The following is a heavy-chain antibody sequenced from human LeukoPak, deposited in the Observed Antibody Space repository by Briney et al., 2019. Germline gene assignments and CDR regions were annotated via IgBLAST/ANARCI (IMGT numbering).Heavy chain of an antibody. D-gene: IGHD3-9*01. J-gene: IGHJ6*03. CDR1: GFTFSSYG. CDR2: ISGSGGST. V-gene: IGHV3-23*01. CDR3: AKDPYFDWPLVGDYFMDV. Sequence: GGSLRLSCAASGFTFSSYGMSWVRQAPGKGLEWVSAISGSGGSTYYADSVKGRFTISRDNSKNTLYLQMNSLRAEDTAVYYCAKDPYFDWPLVGDYFMDVWGKGTTVTISS.